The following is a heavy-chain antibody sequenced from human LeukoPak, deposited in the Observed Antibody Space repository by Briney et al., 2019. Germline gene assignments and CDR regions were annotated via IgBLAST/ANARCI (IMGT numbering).Heavy chain of an antibody. CDR1: GGSISSNSYY. Sequence: PSEILSLTCAVSGGSISSNSYYWGWIRQPPGKGLEWIGSIYYSGSTYYNPSLKSRVTISVDTSKNQFSLKLSSVTAADTAVYYCARAIAAAGFGWFDPWGQGTLVTVSS. D-gene: IGHD6-13*01. V-gene: IGHV4-39*01. CDR2: IYYSGST. CDR3: ARAIAAAGFGWFDP. J-gene: IGHJ5*02.